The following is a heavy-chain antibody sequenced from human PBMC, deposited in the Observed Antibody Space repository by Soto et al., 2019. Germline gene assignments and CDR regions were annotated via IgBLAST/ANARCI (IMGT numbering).Heavy chain of an antibody. Sequence: GASGKVSCKASGYTLTSYGISWGRQAPGKGLEWMGWISAYNGNTNYAQKLQGRVTMTTDTSTSTAYMELRSLRSDDTAVYYCARVSSNYYYYMDVWGKGTTVTVSS. CDR1: GYTLTSYG. CDR3: ARVSSNYYYYMDV. J-gene: IGHJ6*03. D-gene: IGHD6-6*01. V-gene: IGHV1-18*01. CDR2: ISAYNGNT.